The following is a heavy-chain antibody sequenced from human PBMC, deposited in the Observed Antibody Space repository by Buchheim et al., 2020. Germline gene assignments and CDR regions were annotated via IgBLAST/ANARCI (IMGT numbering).Heavy chain of an antibody. D-gene: IGHD3-22*01. Sequence: EVQLVESGGGLVQPGGSLRLSCAASGFTFSSYWMSWVRQAPGKGLEWVANIKQDGSEKYYVDSVKGRFTISRDNAKKPLYMQMNSLRAEDTAVYYCARASYDSSGYYPLVQTDYWGQGTL. CDR1: GFTFSSYW. V-gene: IGHV3-7*01. CDR2: IKQDGSEK. J-gene: IGHJ4*02. CDR3: ARASYDSSGYYPLVQTDY.